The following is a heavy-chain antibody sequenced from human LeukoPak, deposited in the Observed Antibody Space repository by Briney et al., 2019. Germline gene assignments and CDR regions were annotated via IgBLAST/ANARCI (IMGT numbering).Heavy chain of an antibody. J-gene: IGHJ6*04. CDR3: AKSYYDFWSVDV. CDR2: IRYDGSNK. V-gene: IGHV3-30*02. Sequence: GGSLRLSCAASGFTFSSYAMSWVRQAPGKGLEWVAFIRYDGSNKYYADSVKGRFTISRDNSKNTLYLQMNSLRAEDTAVYYCAKSYYDFWSVDVWGKGTTVTVSS. CDR1: GFTFSSYA. D-gene: IGHD3-3*01.